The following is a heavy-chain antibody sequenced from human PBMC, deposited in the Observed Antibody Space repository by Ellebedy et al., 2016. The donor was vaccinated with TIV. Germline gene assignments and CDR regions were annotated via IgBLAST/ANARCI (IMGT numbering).Heavy chain of an antibody. D-gene: IGHD4-17*01. CDR2: INEDGTKK. J-gene: IGHJ2*01. CDR3: ARAIYGASYL. Sequence: GGSLRLSCAASGFPFRSYWMTWVRQAPGRGLEWVANINEDGTKKHFVDSVRGRFSISRDDAGNSLYLQMSSLGGEDTAVYYCARAIYGASYLWGRGTLVTVSS. CDR1: GFPFRSYW. V-gene: IGHV3-7*01.